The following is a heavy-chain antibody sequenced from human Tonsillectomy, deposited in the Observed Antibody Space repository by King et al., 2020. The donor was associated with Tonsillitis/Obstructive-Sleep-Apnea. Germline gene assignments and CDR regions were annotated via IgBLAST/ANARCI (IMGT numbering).Heavy chain of an antibody. CDR3: ARQPFGRSMDV. CDR2: ISYDGSNK. Sequence: QVQLVESGGGVVQPGRSLRLSCAASGFTFISYGMHWVRQAPGKGLEWVAVISYDGSNKYYAESVKGRFTISRDNSKNTLYLQVNSLRGEDTAVYYCARQPFGRSMDVWGQGTTVTVSS. CDR1: GFTFISYG. D-gene: IGHD3-10*01. V-gene: IGHV3-30*03. J-gene: IGHJ6*02.